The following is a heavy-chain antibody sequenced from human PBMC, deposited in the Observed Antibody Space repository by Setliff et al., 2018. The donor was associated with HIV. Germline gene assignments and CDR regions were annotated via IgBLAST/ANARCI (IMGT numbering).Heavy chain of an antibody. J-gene: IGHJ5*02. V-gene: IGHV1-18*01. CDR3: ARFAVAGTKWSDP. CDR1: GYTFTNFG. D-gene: IGHD6-19*01. Sequence: ASVKVSCKASGYTFTNFGISWVRQAPGQGPEWMGWISGCNGNTNYAEKFQGRLTLTTDTSTSTVYMGLRSLRSDDTAVYYCARFAVAGTKWSDPWGQGTLVTVSS. CDR2: ISGCNGNT.